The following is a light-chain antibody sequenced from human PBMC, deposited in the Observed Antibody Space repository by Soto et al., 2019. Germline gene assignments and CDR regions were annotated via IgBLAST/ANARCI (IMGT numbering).Light chain of an antibody. CDR3: LQDYSYPLT. CDR1: QDLDNY. J-gene: IGKJ1*01. CDR2: AAS. Sequence: DIQMTQSPSSLSASVGYRVTITCRASQDLDNYLNWYQQKPGKAPQLLIYAASTLQSGVPSRFRGSGSGTDFTLTISSLQPEDFATYYCLQDYSYPLTFGQGTKVDIK. V-gene: IGKV1-39*01.